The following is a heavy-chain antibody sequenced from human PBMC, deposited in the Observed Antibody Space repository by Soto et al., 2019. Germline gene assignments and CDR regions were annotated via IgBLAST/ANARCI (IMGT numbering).Heavy chain of an antibody. CDR1: GGSVGSGSYY. CDR2: IYYSGNT. D-gene: IGHD2-15*01. V-gene: IGHV4-61*03. J-gene: IGHJ5*02. CDR3: ARDKYCSGGSCRKNWFDP. Sequence: SETLSLTCTVSGGSVGSGSYYWSWIRQPLGKGLEWIGYIYYSGNTDYNPSLRGRATISVDKAKNHFSMQLTSVTSADTAIYYCARDKYCSGGSCRKNWFDPWGQGTLVTVSS.